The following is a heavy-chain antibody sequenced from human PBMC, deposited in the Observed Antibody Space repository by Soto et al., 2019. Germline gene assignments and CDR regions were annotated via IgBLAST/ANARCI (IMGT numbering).Heavy chain of an antibody. V-gene: IGHV1-69*01. Sequence: QVQLVQSGAEVKKPGSSVKVSCTASGGSLRNSVISWVRQAPAQRLEWMGGDIPILGTAKYAQKFQGRVTMTADEATSKAYMDFCSLSPDDTAVYYCARLGHPGHWGPGTLVIVSS. CDR3: ARLGHPGH. CDR2: DIPILGTA. J-gene: IGHJ4*02. CDR1: GGSLRNSV.